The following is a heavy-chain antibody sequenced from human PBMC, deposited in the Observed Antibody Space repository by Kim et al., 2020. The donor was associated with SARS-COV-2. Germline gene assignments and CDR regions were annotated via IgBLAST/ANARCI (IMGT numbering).Heavy chain of an antibody. J-gene: IGHJ6*02. CDR3: AKDSPNGALRFYYYYGMDV. V-gene: IGHV3-23*01. CDR1: GFTFSSYA. CDR2: ISGSGGST. D-gene: IGHD4-17*01. Sequence: GGSLRLSCAASGFTFSSYAMSWVRQAPGKGLEWVSAISGSGGSTYYADSVKGRFTISRDNSKNTLYLQMNSLRAEDTAVYYCAKDSPNGALRFYYYYGMDVWGQGTTVTVSS.